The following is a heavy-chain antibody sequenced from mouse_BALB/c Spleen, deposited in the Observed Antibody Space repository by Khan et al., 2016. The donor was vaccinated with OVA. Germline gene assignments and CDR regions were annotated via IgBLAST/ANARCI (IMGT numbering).Heavy chain of an antibody. CDR1: VYTFTSYD. CDR3: ARHYSDGIRYWYFDV. V-gene: IGHV1S56*01. CDR2: IFPGDDST. D-gene: IGHD1-1*01. Sequence: QVQLQQSGAELVKPGASVKLSCKASVYTFTSYDINWVRHRPEQGLEWIGWIFPGDDSTTYNEKFKGKATLTSDNSSSTAYMQLSRLTPEDSAVYFCARHYSDGIRYWYFDVWGAGTTVTVSS. J-gene: IGHJ1*01.